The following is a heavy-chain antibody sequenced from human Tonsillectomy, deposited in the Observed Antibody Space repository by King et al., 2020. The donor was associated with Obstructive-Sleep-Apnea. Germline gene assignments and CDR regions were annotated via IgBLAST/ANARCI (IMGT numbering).Heavy chain of an antibody. V-gene: IGHV3-66*01. Sequence: GQRGEAGGGLVQPGGSLRLSCAASGFTVSSNYMSWVRQAPGKGLEWVSVIYSGGSTYYADSVKGRFTISRDNSKNTLYLQMNSLRAEDTAVYYCARDDSSSWYTKYGMDVWGQGTTVTVSS. CDR1: GFTVSSNY. D-gene: IGHD6-13*01. J-gene: IGHJ6*02. CDR2: IYSGGST. CDR3: ARDDSSSWYTKYGMDV.